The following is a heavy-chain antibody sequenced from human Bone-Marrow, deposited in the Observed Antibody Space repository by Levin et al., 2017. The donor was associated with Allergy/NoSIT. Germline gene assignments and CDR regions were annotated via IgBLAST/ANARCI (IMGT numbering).Heavy chain of an antibody. CDR1: GYTFTNYL. J-gene: IGHJ4*02. Sequence: ASVKVSCQASGYTFTNYLINWVRQAPGQGLEWMGRINTNTGNPTYAQGFTGRFVFSLDTSVNTAFLQINGLEVEDTAVYYCAKAELNYFDYWGQGTLVTV. D-gene: IGHD2/OR15-2a*01. CDR2: INTNTGNP. CDR3: AKAELNYFDY. V-gene: IGHV7-4-1*02.